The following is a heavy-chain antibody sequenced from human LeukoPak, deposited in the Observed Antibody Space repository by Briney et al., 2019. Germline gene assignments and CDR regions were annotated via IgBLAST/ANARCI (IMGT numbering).Heavy chain of an antibody. CDR1: GFTVSSNY. CDR2: IYSGGST. V-gene: IGHV3-53*01. Sequence: GGSLRLSCAASGFTVSSNYMSWVRQAPGKGLEWVSVIYSGGSTYYADSVKGRFTISRDNSKNTLYLQMNSLRAEDTAVYYCARRSCSGGSCYFDYWGQGTLVTVSS. J-gene: IGHJ4*02. CDR3: ARRSCSGGSCYFDY. D-gene: IGHD2-15*01.